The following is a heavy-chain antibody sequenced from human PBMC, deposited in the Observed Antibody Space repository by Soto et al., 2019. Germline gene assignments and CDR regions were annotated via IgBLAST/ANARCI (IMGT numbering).Heavy chain of an antibody. CDR3: AKGQRYFDWLLSPFDY. V-gene: IGHV3-23*01. CDR1: GFTFSSYA. J-gene: IGHJ4*02. CDR2: ISGSGGST. D-gene: IGHD3-9*01. Sequence: EVQLLESGGGLVQPGGSLRLSCAASGFTFSSYAMSWVRQAPGKGLEWVSAISGSGGSTYYADSVKGRFTISRDNSKNTLYLQMNSLRADDTAVYYCAKGQRYFDWLLSPFDYWGQGTLVTVSS.